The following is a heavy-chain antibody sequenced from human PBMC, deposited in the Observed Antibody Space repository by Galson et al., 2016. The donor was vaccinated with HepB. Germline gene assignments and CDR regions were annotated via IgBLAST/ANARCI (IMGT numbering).Heavy chain of an antibody. CDR1: GFTFSSYE. CDR3: ASYPGYFPGN. D-gene: IGHD3-9*01. CDR2: ISSSGNTI. J-gene: IGHJ4*02. Sequence: SLRLSCAASGFTFSSYEMNWVRPAPRKGLEWVSYISSSGNTIYYADSVKGRFTISRDNAKNSLYLQMNSLRAEDTAVYYCASYPGYFPGNWGQGTLVTVSS. V-gene: IGHV3-48*03.